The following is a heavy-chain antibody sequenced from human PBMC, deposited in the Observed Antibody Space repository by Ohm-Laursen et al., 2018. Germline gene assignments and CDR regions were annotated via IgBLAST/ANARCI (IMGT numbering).Heavy chain of an antibody. D-gene: IGHD3/OR15-3a*01. CDR3: ARVRTGKLDY. CDR1: GFTFDDYA. J-gene: IGHJ4*02. CDR2: ISWNSGSI. V-gene: IGHV3-9*01. Sequence: SLRLSCTASGFTFDDYAMHWVRQAPGKGLEWVSGISWNSGSIGYADSVKGRFTISRDNAKNSLYLQMNSLRAEDTAVYYCARVRTGKLDYWGQGTLVTVSS.